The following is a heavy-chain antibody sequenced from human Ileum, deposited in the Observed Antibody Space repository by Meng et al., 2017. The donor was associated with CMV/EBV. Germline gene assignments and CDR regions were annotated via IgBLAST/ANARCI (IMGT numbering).Heavy chain of an antibody. D-gene: IGHD2/OR15-2a*01. CDR3: ARDLVTYGMDV. Sequence: GESLKISCAASGFTFSSYWMSWVRQAPGKGLEWVANIKQDGSEKYYVDSVKGRFTISRDNAKNSLYLQMNSLRAEDTAVYYCARDLVTYGMDVWGQGTTVTFSS. CDR1: GFTFSSYW. V-gene: IGHV3-7*01. CDR2: IKQDGSEK. J-gene: IGHJ6*02.